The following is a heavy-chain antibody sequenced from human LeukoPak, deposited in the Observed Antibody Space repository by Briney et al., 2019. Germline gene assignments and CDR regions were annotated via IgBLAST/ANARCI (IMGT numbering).Heavy chain of an antibody. CDR2: ISGSGDST. D-gene: IGHD2-2*01. CDR3: AKYRGSSMASSRVGFDS. V-gene: IGHV3-23*01. CDR1: GCTFTSYA. Sequence: GGSLRLSCGASGCTFTSYAMSWVRQAPGEGLEWVSGISGSGDSTFYADSVQGRFTISRDNSKNTLSLQMNSLRAEDTAVYFCAKYRGSSMASSRVGFDSWGQGTLVTVSS. J-gene: IGHJ4*02.